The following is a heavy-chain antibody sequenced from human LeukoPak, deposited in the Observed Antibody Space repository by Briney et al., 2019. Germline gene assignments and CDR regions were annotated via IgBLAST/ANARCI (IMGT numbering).Heavy chain of an antibody. J-gene: IGHJ4*02. CDR2: ISWNSGSI. D-gene: IGHD5-18*01. CDR3: AKDMGPRQPTLDY. V-gene: IGHV3-9*01. CDR1: GFTFDDYA. Sequence: PGGSLRLSCAASGFTFDDYAMHWVRQAPGKGLEWVSGISWNSGSIGYADSVKGRFTISRDNAKNSLYLQMNSLRAEDTALYYCAKDMGPRQPTLDYWGQGTLVTVSS.